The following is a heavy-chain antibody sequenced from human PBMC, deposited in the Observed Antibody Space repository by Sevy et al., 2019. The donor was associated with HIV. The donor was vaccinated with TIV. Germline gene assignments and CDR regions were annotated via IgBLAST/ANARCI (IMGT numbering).Heavy chain of an antibody. CDR2: TRSEGNYYET. J-gene: IGHJ6*03. CDR1: GFTFSGSA. V-gene: IGHV3-73*01. D-gene: IGHD6-19*01. Sequence: GGSLRLSCTASGFTFSGSAIHWVRQASGKGLEWVGHTRSEGNYYETAYTASLKGRFTISRDDSKTTAYLQMSSLTTEDTAVYYCARQRSQAVAGTIYYYHLDVWGKGTTVTVSS. CDR3: ARQRSQAVAGTIYYYHLDV.